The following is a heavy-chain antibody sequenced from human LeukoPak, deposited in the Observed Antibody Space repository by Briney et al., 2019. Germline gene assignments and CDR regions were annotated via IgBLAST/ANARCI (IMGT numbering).Heavy chain of an antibody. CDR3: AKAGRNYGDYDY. D-gene: IGHD4-17*01. CDR1: GFALTSYG. Sequence: GGSLRLSCAASGFALTSYGMHCGCAAPRKGLEWVAVISYDGSNKSYADSVKGRFTISRDNSKNTLYLQMNSLRAEDTAVYYCAKAGRNYGDYDYWGQGTLVTVSS. CDR2: ISYDGSNK. V-gene: IGHV3-30*18. J-gene: IGHJ4*02.